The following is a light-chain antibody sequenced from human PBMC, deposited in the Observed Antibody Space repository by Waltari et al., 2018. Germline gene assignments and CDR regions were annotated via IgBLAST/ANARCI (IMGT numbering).Light chain of an antibody. Sequence: DIVMTQSPDSLAVSLGERASINCKSSQSVLYSSNNRNYLAWYQQKPGQPPKLLIYWASTREAGVLDRFSGSGSGTDFTLTISSMKAEDVAVYYCQQYYTTPHFGQATRLEIK. CDR3: QQYYTTPH. V-gene: IGKV4-1*01. CDR1: QSVLYSSNNRNY. CDR2: WAS. J-gene: IGKJ5*01.